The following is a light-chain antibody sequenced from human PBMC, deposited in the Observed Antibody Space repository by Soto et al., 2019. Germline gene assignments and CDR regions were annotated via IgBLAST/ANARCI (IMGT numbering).Light chain of an antibody. CDR3: QQYSDYPWT. V-gene: IGKV1-5*03. CDR2: KAS. J-gene: IGKJ1*01. CDR1: QSISTW. Sequence: DIPMTQSPSTLSASVGDRVTISCRASQSISTWLAWYQQKPGKAPQVLIYKASTLESGVPSRFSGSGSGTEFTLTISSLQPDDFAVYYCQQYSDYPWTFGQGTKAEIK.